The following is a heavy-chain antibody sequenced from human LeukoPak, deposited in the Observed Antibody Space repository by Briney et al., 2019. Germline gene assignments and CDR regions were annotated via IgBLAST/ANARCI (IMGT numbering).Heavy chain of an antibody. D-gene: IGHD3-9*01. CDR2: INHSGST. CDR1: GGSFSGYY. Sequence: PSETLSLTCAVYGGSFSGYYWSWIRRPPGKGLEWIGEINHSGSTNYNPSLKSRVTISVDTSKNQFSLKLSSVTAADTAVYYCARQRVLLTGFRRMYYFDYWGQGTLVTVSS. CDR3: ARQRVLLTGFRRMYYFDY. J-gene: IGHJ4*02. V-gene: IGHV4-34*01.